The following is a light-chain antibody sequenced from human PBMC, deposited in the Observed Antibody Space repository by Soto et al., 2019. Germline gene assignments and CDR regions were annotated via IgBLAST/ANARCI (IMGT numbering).Light chain of an antibody. CDR1: QSISSY. J-gene: IGKJ5*01. Sequence: DIQMTQSPSSLSASVGDRVTITCRASQSISSYLNWYQQKPGKAPKLLIYAASSLQSGVPSRFSGSASGTEFTLTISSLQSEDFTVYYCQQYNKWPLTFGQGTRLEIK. V-gene: IGKV1-39*01. CDR2: AAS. CDR3: QQYNKWPLT.